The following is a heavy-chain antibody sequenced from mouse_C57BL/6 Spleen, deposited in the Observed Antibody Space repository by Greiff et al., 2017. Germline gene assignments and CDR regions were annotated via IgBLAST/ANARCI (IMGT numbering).Heavy chain of an antibody. CDR1: GYTFTSYW. V-gene: IGHV1-50*01. D-gene: IGHD1-1*02. CDR2: IDPSDSYT. CDR3: ASRGIAGSDFDV. J-gene: IGHJ1*03. Sequence: QVQLKQPGAELVKPGASVKLSCKASGYTFTSYWMQWVKQRPGQGLEWIGEIDPSDSYTNYNQKFKGKATLTVDTSSSTAYMQLSSLTSEDSAVYYCASRGIAGSDFDVWGTGTTVTVSS.